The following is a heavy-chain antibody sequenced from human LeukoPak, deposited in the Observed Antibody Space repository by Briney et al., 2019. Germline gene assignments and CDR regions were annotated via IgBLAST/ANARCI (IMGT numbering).Heavy chain of an antibody. D-gene: IGHD3-16*02. CDR2: IKQDGSEK. J-gene: IGHJ4*02. V-gene: IGHV3-7*01. CDR3: ARAHHRRVYDYVWGSYPY. CDR1: GFTFSSYD. Sequence: GGSLRLSCGASGFTFSSYDMTWVRQAPGKGLEWVANIKQDGSEKNYVDSVKGRFTISRDNAKNSLYLQMNSLRAEDTAVYYCARAHHRRVYDYVWGSYPYWGQGTLVTVSS.